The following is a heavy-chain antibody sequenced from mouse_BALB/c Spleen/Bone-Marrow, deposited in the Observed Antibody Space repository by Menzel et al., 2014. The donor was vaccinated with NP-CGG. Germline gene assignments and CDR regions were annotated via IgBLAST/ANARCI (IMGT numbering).Heavy chain of an antibody. V-gene: IGHV14-3*02. CDR1: GFNIKDTY. J-gene: IGHJ2*01. Sequence: DQLQQSGAELVKPGASVKLSCTASGFNIKDTYMHWVKQRPEQGLEWIGRIDPANGNTKYDPKFQDKATITADTSSNTAHLQLSSLTSEDTAVYYCANYYYGYYFDYWGQGTTLTVSS. CDR3: ANYYYGYYFDY. CDR2: IDPANGNT. D-gene: IGHD1-1*01.